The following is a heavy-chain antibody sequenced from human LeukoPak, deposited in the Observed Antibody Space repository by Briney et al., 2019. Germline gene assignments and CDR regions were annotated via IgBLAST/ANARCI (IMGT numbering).Heavy chain of an antibody. CDR2: INPSGGST. CDR1: GYTFTSYY. J-gene: IGHJ6*02. CDR3: ARDGAYDYVWGSYRPPVYYYGMDV. D-gene: IGHD3-16*02. Sequence: ASVKVSRKASGYTFTSYYMHWVRQAPGQGLEWMGIINPSGGSTSYAQKFQGRVTMTRDTSTSTVYMELSSLRSEDTAVYYCARDGAYDYVWGSYRPPVYYYGMDVWGQGTTVTVSS. V-gene: IGHV1-46*01.